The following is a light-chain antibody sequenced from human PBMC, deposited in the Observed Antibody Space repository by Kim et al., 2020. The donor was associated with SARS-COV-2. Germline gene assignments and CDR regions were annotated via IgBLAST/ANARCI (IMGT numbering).Light chain of an antibody. CDR3: LQDYDYPLT. V-gene: IGKV1-6*01. Sequence: AIQMTQSPSSLSASGGDRVTITCRASQGIRNDLGWYQQKPGRAPNLLIYATSTLQSGVPSRFSGSGSGTDFTLTISSLQPEDVATYYCLQDYDYPLTFGGGTKVDIK. J-gene: IGKJ4*01. CDR1: QGIRND. CDR2: ATS.